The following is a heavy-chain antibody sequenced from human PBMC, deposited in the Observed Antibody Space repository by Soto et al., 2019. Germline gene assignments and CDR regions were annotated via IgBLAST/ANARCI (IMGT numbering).Heavy chain of an antibody. CDR3: ASLDTARVETAGY. D-gene: IGHD5-18*01. CDR1: GFIFSTYG. Sequence: PGGSLRLSCVGSGFIFSTYGMHWVRQAPGKGLEWVANIKQGGTETYYVDSVKGRFTISKDHAKNSLYLQMNSLRVEDTALYYCASLDTARVETAGYWGQGTLVTVSS. V-gene: IGHV3-7*01. CDR2: IKQGGTET. J-gene: IGHJ4*02.